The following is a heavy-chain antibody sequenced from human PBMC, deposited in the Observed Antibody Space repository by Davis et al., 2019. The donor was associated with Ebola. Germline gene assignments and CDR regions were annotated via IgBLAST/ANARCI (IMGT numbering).Heavy chain of an antibody. Sequence: AASVKVSCKASGYTFTPHPMHWVRQAPGQGLEWMGWINADNADTKFSQKFQGRVTITKDTSATTGYMELSSLRAEDTAVYYCARQGYYESYGLDVWGQGTTVTVSS. J-gene: IGHJ6*02. CDR2: INADNADT. CDR1: GYTFTPHP. CDR3: ARQGYYESYGLDV. V-gene: IGHV1-3*01. D-gene: IGHD3-22*01.